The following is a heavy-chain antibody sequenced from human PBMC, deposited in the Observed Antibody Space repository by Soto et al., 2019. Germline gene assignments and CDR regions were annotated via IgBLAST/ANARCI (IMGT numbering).Heavy chain of an antibody. CDR2: ISYDGSNK. CDR3: ARGHIVVVPAAIDY. CDR1: GFTFSSYA. J-gene: IGHJ4*02. Sequence: PVGSLRLSCAASGFTFSSYAMHWVRQAPGKGLEWVAVISYDGSNKYYADSVKGRFTISRDNSKNTLYLQMNSLRAEDTAVYYCARGHIVVVPAAIDYWGQGTLVTVSS. D-gene: IGHD2-2*02. V-gene: IGHV3-30-3*01.